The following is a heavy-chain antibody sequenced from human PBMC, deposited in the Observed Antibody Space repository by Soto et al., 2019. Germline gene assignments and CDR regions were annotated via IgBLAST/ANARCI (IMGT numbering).Heavy chain of an antibody. Sequence: EVQLVESGGGLVQPGGSLRLSCAASGFTVNSKLMSWVRQVPWKGLEWVSVIHSGGTTHYADSVKDRFIISRDNSKNTVYLQMNRLRADDTAVYYCARIDYGDDFWGRGALVTVSS. CDR1: GFTVNSKL. CDR3: ARIDYGDDF. J-gene: IGHJ4*02. V-gene: IGHV3-66*01. D-gene: IGHD4-17*01. CDR2: IHSGGTT.